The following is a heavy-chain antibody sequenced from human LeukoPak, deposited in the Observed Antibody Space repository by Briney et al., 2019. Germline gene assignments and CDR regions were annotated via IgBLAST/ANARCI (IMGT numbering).Heavy chain of an antibody. V-gene: IGHV4-34*01. CDR1: GGSFSGYY. CDR3: GRYFYDNSGYRFDY. Sequence: SETLSLTCAVYGGSFSGYYWSWIRQPPGKGLEWIGEINHSGSTNYNPSLKSRVTISVDTSKNQFSLKLSSVTAADTAVYYCGRYFYDNSGYRFDYWGQGTLVTVSS. J-gene: IGHJ4*02. D-gene: IGHD3-22*01. CDR2: INHSGST.